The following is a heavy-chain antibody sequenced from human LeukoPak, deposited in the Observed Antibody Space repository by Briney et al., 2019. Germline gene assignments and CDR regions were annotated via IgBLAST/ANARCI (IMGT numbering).Heavy chain of an antibody. V-gene: IGHV3-7*01. CDR1: GFTFSNLW. D-gene: IGHD5-12*01. CDR2: IKQDGSEK. CDR3: ARDRRGSGYYYFDY. Sequence: GGSLRLSCAASGFTFSNLWMSWVRQAPGKGLKWVANIKQDGSEKYYVDSVKGRFTISRDNAQNSLYLQMNSLRAEDTAVYYCARDRRGSGYYYFDYWGEGTLVTVSS. J-gene: IGHJ4*02.